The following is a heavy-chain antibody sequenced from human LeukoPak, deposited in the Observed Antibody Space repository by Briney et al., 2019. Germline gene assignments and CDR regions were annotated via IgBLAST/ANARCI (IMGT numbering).Heavy chain of an antibody. V-gene: IGHV3-23*01. Sequence: GGSLRLSCAASGFTFSSYAMGWVRQAPGKGLEWVSAISGSGGSTYYADSVKGRFTISRDNSKNTLYLQMNSLRAEDTAVYYCAKFIVVVVPAATTPTDYWGQGTLVTVSS. D-gene: IGHD2-2*01. CDR2: ISGSGGST. J-gene: IGHJ4*02. CDR3: AKFIVVVVPAATTPTDY. CDR1: GFTFSSYA.